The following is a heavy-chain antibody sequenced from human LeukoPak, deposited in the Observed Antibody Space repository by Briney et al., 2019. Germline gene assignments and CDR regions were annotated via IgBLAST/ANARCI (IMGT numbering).Heavy chain of an antibody. CDR3: AKGRYYYDSSALGAFDI. Sequence: GGSLRLSCAASGFTFDDYAMHWVRQAPGNGLEWVSGISRNSGSIGYADSVKGRFTISRDNAKNSLYLQMNSLRGEDTALYYCAKGRYYYDSSALGAFDIWGQGTMVTVSS. D-gene: IGHD3-22*01. CDR1: GFTFDDYA. J-gene: IGHJ3*02. CDR2: ISRNSGSI. V-gene: IGHV3-9*01.